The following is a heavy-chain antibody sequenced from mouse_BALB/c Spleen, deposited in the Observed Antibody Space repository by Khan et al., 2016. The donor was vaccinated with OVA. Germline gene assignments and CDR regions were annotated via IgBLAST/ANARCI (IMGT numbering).Heavy chain of an antibody. V-gene: IGHV1S81*02. J-gene: IGHJ2*01. CDR3: ARSKKIVATYFDY. D-gene: IGHD1-1*01. CDR1: GYTFTSYW. CDR2: TNPTNGRP. Sequence: QVQLQQSGAELVKAGASVKMSCKASGYTFTSYWMHWVKQRLGQGLEWFAETNPTNGRPSYNEKFKSKATLTVDKSSSTAYMLLSGPTYEDSAVYYCARSKKIVATYFDYWGQGNTLTVSS.